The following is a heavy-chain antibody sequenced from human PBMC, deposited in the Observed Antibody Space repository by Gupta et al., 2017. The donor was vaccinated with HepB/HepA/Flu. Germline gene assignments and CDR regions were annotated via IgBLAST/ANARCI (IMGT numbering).Heavy chain of an antibody. CDR2: MYYSGST. V-gene: IGHV4-39*01. CDR1: GGSIRSSNYY. J-gene: IGHJ6*02. D-gene: IGHD3-10*01. CDR3: ARTPRGGSGSYGYYYYDGMDV. Sequence: QLQLPESGPGLVKPSETLSLTCTVSGGSIRSSNYYWGWIRQPPGKGLEWIGSMYYSGSTNYKPSLKSRVTISVDTLKNQFSLKLSSVTAADTAVYYCARTPRGGSGSYGYYYYDGMDVWGQGTTVTVFS.